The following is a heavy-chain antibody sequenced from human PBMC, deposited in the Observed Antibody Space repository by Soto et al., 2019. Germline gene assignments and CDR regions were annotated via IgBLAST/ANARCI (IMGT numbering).Heavy chain of an antibody. CDR3: PRGSSGIYLTLGY. D-gene: IGHD6-25*01. CDR2: IYYGGST. CDR1: GGSISSPYY. J-gene: IGHJ4*02. Sequence: QLQLQESGPGLVKPSETLSLTCTVSGGSISSPYYWGWIRQSPGKGLEWIGDIYYGGSTYYNPSLKSRVTLSVYMSKYQFSLKLCSVTAADVALTYCPRGSSGIYLTLGYWGQGTLATVSS. V-gene: IGHV4-39*01.